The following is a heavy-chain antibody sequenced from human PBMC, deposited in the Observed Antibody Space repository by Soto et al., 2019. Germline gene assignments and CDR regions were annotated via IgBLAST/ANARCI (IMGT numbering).Heavy chain of an antibody. CDR3: ARWQSSGGYLDI. Sequence: EVQLVESGGGLVQPGGSLRLSCAASGLTFSNYWMSWVRQAPGKGLEWVASINQDGTLKYYVDSVKGRFTISRDNAQNSFFVQMISLGAEDTAVYYCARWQSSGGYLDIWGQGTLLSVSS. CDR2: INQDGTLK. CDR1: GLTFSNYW. J-gene: IGHJ4*02. D-gene: IGHD6-19*01. V-gene: IGHV3-7*03.